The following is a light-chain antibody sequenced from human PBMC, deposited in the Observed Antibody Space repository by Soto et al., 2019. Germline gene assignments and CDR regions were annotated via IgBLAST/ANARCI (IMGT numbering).Light chain of an antibody. CDR3: SSYTSSSSLPYV. J-gene: IGLJ1*01. V-gene: IGLV2-14*01. Sequence: QSVLTQPASVSGSPGQSINISCNGTSSDVGGYNYVSWYQQHPGKAPKLMIYEVSNRPSGVSIRFSGSKSGNTASLTISGLQAEDEADYYCSSYTSSSSLPYVFGTGTKLTVL. CDR2: EVS. CDR1: SSDVGGYNY.